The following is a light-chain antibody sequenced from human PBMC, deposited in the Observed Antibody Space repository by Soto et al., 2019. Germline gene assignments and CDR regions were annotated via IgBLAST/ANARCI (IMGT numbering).Light chain of an antibody. V-gene: IGLV2-14*01. CDR3: SSYTSSSRYV. Sequence: QSALTQPASVSGSPGQSFTISCTGTSSDVGGYNYVSWYQQHPGKAPKLMIYDVSNRPSGVSNRFSGSKSGNTASLTISGLQAEDEADYYCSSYTSSSRYVFGTGTKLTVL. CDR2: DVS. CDR1: SSDVGGYNY. J-gene: IGLJ1*01.